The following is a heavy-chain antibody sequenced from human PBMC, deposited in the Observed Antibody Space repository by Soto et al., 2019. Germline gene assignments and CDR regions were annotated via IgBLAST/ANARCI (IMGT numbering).Heavy chain of an antibody. V-gene: IGHV3-64D*06. CDR1: GFTFSSYV. Sequence: GGSLRLSCSASGFTFSSYVMNWVRQAPGKGLEKVSGITSNGGSTFYAENVKGRIIITRDNSQNTENQQISSLTTADTAVYYCLVASAAYWGQGTQVTVSS. CDR2: ITSNGGST. CDR3: LVASAAY. J-gene: IGHJ4*02. D-gene: IGHD6-13*01.